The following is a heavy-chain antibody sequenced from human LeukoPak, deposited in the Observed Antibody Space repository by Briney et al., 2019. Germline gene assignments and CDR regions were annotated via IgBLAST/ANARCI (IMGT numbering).Heavy chain of an antibody. CDR1: GFTFSSYS. D-gene: IGHD4-23*01. V-gene: IGHV3-48*01. Sequence: GGSLRLSCAASGFTFSSYSMNWVRQAPGKGLEWVSYISSSSSTIYYADSVKGRFTISRDNAKNSLYLQMNSLRAEDTAVYYCAKLGNSNPLRLPFDYWGQGTLVTVSS. CDR2: ISSSSSTI. CDR3: AKLGNSNPLRLPFDY. J-gene: IGHJ4*02.